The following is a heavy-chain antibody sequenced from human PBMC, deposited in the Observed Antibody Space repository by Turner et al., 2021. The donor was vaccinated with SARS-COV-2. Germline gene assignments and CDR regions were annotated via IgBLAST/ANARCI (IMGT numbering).Heavy chain of an antibody. D-gene: IGHD2-2*01. CDR2: INHRGST. CDR3: AKRRGYCDSTGCNYGMDV. V-gene: IGHV4-34*01. J-gene: IGHJ6*02. Sequence: QVQLQQWGTGLLKPSETLSLTCAVYGGSFSGYWWTWIRQPPGKRLEWIGEINHRGSTNYNPSLKSRVTISVDTSKSQFSLKLSSVTAADTAGYYCAKRRGYCDSTGCNYGMDVWGQGTTVTVSS. CDR1: GGSFSGYW.